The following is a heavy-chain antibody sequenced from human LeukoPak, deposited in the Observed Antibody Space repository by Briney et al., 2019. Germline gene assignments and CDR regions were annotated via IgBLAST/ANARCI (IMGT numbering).Heavy chain of an antibody. CDR2: ISYDGSNK. CDR3: ARGYYDSSGYYSAFDI. CDR1: GFTFSSYA. Sequence: GGSLRLSCAASGFTFSSYAMHWVRQAPGKGLEWVAVISYDGSNKYYADSVKGRFTISRDNSKNTLYLQMNSLRAEDTAVYYCARGYYDSSGYYSAFDIWGQGTLVTVSS. D-gene: IGHD3-22*01. V-gene: IGHV3-30*04. J-gene: IGHJ4*02.